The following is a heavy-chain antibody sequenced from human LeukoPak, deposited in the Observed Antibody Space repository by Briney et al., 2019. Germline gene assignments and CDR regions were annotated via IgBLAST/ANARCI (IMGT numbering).Heavy chain of an antibody. CDR2: ISGSGGST. J-gene: IGHJ3*02. CDR1: GFTFSSYA. V-gene: IGHV3-23*01. CDR3: ARVQRNYDVLTGYYNENAFDI. D-gene: IGHD3-9*01. Sequence: PGGSLRLSCAASGFTFSSYAMSWVRQAPGKGLEWVSAISGSGGSTYYADSVKGRFTISRDNSKNTLYLQMNSLRAEDTAVYYCARVQRNYDVLTGYYNENAFDIWGQGTMVTVSS.